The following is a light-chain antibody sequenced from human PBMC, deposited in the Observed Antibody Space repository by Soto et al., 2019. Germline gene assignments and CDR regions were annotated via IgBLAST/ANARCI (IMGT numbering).Light chain of an antibody. Sequence: EIQMTQSPSSLSASVGDRVTIPCRASQSINNYLNWYQQKPGKAPKLLIYDASDLERGVPSRFSGSGSGTDFTLTISSLQPEDIATYYCQQFDYLTFPFGQWTRLDIK. J-gene: IGKJ5*01. CDR3: QQFDYLTFP. CDR2: DAS. V-gene: IGKV1-33*01. CDR1: QSINNY.